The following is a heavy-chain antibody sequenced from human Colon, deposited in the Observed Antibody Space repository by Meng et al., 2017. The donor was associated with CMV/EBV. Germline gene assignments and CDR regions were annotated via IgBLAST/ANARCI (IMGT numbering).Heavy chain of an antibody. Sequence: GESLKISCAASGFTFSKYSINWVRQAPGKGLEWVSSISSSSSYIYYADSVKGRLTISRDNSKNTLFLQMNSLRAEDTAVYYCARDQDYGSGSCFDNWGQGTLVTVSS. J-gene: IGHJ4*02. V-gene: IGHV3-21*01. CDR2: ISSSSSYI. CDR3: ARDQDYGSGSCFDN. CDR1: GFTFSKYS. D-gene: IGHD3-10*01.